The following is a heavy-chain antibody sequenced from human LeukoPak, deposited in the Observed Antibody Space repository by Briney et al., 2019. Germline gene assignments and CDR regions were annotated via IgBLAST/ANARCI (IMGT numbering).Heavy chain of an antibody. CDR1: GFTFSSYW. J-gene: IGHJ6*03. D-gene: IGHD2-2*01. CDR2: IKHDGSDK. V-gene: IGHV3-7*01. CDR3: ARARRPDGVVPAARYMDV. Sequence: GGSLRLSCAASGFTFSSYWMSWVRQAPGKGLEWVAYIKHDGSDKYHVDSVKGRFTISRDNSKNSLYLQMNSLRADDTVVYYCARARRPDGVVPAARYMDVWGKGTTVTVSS.